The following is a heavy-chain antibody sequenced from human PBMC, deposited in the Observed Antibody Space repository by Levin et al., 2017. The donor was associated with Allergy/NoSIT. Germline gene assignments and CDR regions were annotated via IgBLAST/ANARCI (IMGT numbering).Heavy chain of an antibody. CDR2: IYYSGST. D-gene: IGHD3-3*01. CDR3: GQGLRFLEWLSAHYFDY. Sequence: PSETLSLTCTVSGGSISSSSYYWGWIRQPPGKGLEWIGSIYYSGSTYYNPSLKSRVTISVDTSKNQFSLKLSSVTAADTAVYYCGQGLRFLEWLSAHYFDYWGQGTLVTVSS. J-gene: IGHJ4*02. CDR1: GGSISSSSYY. V-gene: IGHV4-39*01.